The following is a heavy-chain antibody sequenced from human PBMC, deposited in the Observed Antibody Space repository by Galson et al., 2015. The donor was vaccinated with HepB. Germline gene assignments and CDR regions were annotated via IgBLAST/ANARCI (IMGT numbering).Heavy chain of an antibody. CDR1: GFTFSSYS. J-gene: IGHJ6*02. CDR3: ARVPTARLGYYYYGMDV. D-gene: IGHD6-6*01. V-gene: IGHV3-21*01. Sequence: SLRLSCAASGFTFSSYSMNRVRQAPGKGLEWVSSISSSSSYIYYADSVKGRFTISRDNAKNSLYLQMNSLRAEDTAVYYCARVPTARLGYYYYGMDVWGQGTTVTVSS. CDR2: ISSSSSYI.